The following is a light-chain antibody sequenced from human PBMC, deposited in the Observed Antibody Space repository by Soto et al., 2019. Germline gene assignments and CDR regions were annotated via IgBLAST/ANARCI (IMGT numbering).Light chain of an antibody. CDR2: AAS. CDR3: QQYGSSLTWT. CDR1: QSVISNY. Sequence: EVVLTQSPGTVSLSPGERVTLSCRASQSVISNYLAWYQQRPGQAPRLLIYAASSRATGIPDRFSGSGSGTDFTLSISSLEPEDFAVYYCQQYGSSLTWTFGQGTKLEIK. V-gene: IGKV3-20*01. J-gene: IGKJ1*01.